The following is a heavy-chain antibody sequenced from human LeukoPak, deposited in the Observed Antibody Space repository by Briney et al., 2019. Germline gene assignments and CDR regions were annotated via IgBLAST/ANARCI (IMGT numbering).Heavy chain of an antibody. J-gene: IGHJ4*02. CDR2: ISSSGRNI. CDR1: GFTFSNYE. D-gene: IGHD5-18*01. CDR3: ARDLVQLWSKDF. V-gene: IGHV3-48*03. Sequence: GGSLTLSCAASGFTFSNYEFNWVRQAQGKGLEWVSYISSSGRNIYYADSVKGRFTISRDNAKNSLYLQMNSLRAEDTAVYYCARDLVQLWSKDFWGQGTLVTVSS.